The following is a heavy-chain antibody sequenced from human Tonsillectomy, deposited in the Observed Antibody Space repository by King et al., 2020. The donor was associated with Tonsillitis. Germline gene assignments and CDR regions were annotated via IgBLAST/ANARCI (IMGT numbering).Heavy chain of an antibody. D-gene: IGHD2-21*01. CDR3: ARHCGDMAYMCLDN. CDR1: GGSITNYY. CDR2: IHYTGST. V-gene: IGHV4-59*08. J-gene: IGHJ4*02. Sequence: LQLQESGPGLVKPSETLSLTCTVSGGSITNYYWSWFRQPPGEGLDYIGYIHYTGSTNYNPSLKSRVTMSVDTSKNQFSLKLSSVTAADSAVYYCARHCGDMAYMCLDNWGQGTLVAVSS.